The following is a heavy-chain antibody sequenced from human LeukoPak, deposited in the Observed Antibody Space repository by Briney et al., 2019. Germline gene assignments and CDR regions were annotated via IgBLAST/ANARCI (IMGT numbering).Heavy chain of an antibody. CDR3: AKPLDYYDSSGYPWD. V-gene: IGHV3-43D*03. CDR2: ISWDGGST. Sequence: GGSLRLSCAASGFTFDDYAMHWVRQAPGKGLEWVSLISWDGGSTYYADSVKGRFTISRDNSKNSLYLQMNSLRAEDTALYYCAKPLDYYDSSGYPWDWGQGTLVTVSS. CDR1: GFTFDDYA. D-gene: IGHD3-22*01. J-gene: IGHJ4*02.